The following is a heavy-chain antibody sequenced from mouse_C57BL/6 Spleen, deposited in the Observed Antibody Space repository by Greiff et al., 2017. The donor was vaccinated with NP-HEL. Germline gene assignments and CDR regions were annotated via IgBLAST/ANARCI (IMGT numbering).Heavy chain of an antibody. CDR2: INPYNGGT. Sequence: EVQLQQSGPELVKPGASVKISCKASGYTFTDYYMNWVKQSHGKSLEWIGDINPYNGGTSYNQKFKGKATLTVDKSSSTAYMELRSLTAEDSAVYYCARTGPYDLDYWGQGTTLTVSS. CDR1: GYTFTDYY. V-gene: IGHV1-26*01. J-gene: IGHJ2*01. CDR3: ARTGPYDLDY. D-gene: IGHD1-1*01.